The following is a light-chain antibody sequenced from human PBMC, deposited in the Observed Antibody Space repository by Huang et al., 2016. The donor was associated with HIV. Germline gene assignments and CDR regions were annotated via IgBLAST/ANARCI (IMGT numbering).Light chain of an antibody. CDR3: QQRSNWPA. CDR1: QSVSSY. Sequence: EIVLTQSPATLSLSPGERATLSCRASQSVSSYLAWYQQKPGQAPRLLIYDVSNRATGIPGRFSCSGSGTDFTLTISSLEPEDFAVYYCQQRSNWPAFGQGTRLEIK. J-gene: IGKJ5*01. V-gene: IGKV3-11*01. CDR2: DVS.